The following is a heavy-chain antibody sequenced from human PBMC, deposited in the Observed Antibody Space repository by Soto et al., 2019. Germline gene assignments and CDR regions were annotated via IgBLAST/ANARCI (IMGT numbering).Heavy chain of an antibody. J-gene: IGHJ6*02. Sequence: PGGSLRLSCAASGFTFSNAWMNWVRQAPGKGLEWVGRIKSKTDGGTTDYAAPVKGRFTISRDDSKNTLYLQMNSLKTEDTAVYYCTTQWSGYCISTSCYAYYYYGMDVWGQGTTVTVSS. D-gene: IGHD2-2*01. CDR1: GFTFSNAW. V-gene: IGHV3-15*07. CDR3: TTQWSGYCISTSCYAYYYYGMDV. CDR2: IKSKTDGGTT.